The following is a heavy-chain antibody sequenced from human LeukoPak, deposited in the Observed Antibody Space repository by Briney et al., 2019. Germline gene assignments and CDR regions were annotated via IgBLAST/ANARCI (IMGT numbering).Heavy chain of an antibody. V-gene: IGHV4-59*08. CDR1: GGSISSYY. D-gene: IGHD2-21*02. J-gene: IGHJ6*02. Sequence: SETLSLTCTVSGGSISSYYWSWIRQPPGKGLEWIGYIYYSGSTNYNPSLKSRVTISVDTSKNQFSLKLSSVTAADTAVYYCASAAYCGGDCYGPAGYYGMDVWGQGTTVTVSS. CDR3: ASAAYCGGDCYGPAGYYGMDV. CDR2: IYYSGST.